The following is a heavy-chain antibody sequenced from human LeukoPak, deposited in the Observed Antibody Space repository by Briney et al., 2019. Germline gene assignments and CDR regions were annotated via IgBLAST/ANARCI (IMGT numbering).Heavy chain of an antibody. Sequence: GGSLRHSCADSGFTFSNYAMSWVRQAPGKGLEWVSAISGSGGSTYYGDFVKGRFTISRDNSKNTLYLQMNSLRPEDTAVYYCAKDVVGQRWPENCWGQGTLVTVSS. J-gene: IGHJ4*02. CDR2: ISGSGGST. CDR1: GFTFSNYA. V-gene: IGHV3-23*01. CDR3: AKDVVGQRWPENC. D-gene: IGHD2-15*01.